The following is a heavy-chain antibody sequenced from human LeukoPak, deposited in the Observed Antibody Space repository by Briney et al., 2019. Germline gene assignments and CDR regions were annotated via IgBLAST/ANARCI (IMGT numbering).Heavy chain of an antibody. V-gene: IGHV3-30*03. Sequence: SGGSLRLSCAASGFIFRSYGMHWVRQAPGKGLEWVAVISYDGSDKYYADSVKGRFTISRDNSKNTLYLQMNSLRAEDTAVCYCARDQPPYDSSGYFFYYYYYGMDVWGQGTTVTVSS. J-gene: IGHJ6*02. D-gene: IGHD3-22*01. CDR3: ARDQPPYDSSGYFFYYYYYGMDV. CDR2: ISYDGSDK. CDR1: GFIFRSYG.